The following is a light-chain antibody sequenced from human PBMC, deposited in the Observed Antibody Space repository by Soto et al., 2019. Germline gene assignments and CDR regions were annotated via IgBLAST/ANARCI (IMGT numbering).Light chain of an antibody. J-gene: IGKJ1*01. CDR2: SAS. V-gene: IGKV3-20*01. CDR1: QSVNSRH. CDR3: QQYVASQT. Sequence: EIVLTQSPDTLSLSPGEGATLSCRASQSVNSRHLAWYQQKPGQAPRLLIYSASSRATGIPDRFSGSGSGTDFTLTISRLEPADFAVYYCQQYVASQTFGQGTRVEIK.